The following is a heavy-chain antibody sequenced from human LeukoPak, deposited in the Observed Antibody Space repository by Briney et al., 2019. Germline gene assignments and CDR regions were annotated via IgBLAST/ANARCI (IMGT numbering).Heavy chain of an antibody. CDR2: INHSGST. CDR1: GGSFSGYY. J-gene: IGHJ6*03. Sequence: SETLSLTCAVYGGSFSGYYWSWTRQPPGKGLEWIGEINHSGSTNYNPSLKSRVTISVDTSKNQFSLKLSSVTAADTAVYYRAREEGCYYMDVWGKGTTVTVSS. V-gene: IGHV4-34*01. CDR3: AREEGCYYMDV.